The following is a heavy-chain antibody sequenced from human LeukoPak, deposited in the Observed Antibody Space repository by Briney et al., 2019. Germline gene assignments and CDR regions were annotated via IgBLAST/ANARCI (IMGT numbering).Heavy chain of an antibody. CDR1: GYTFADYH. CDR3: ARAESGSYSLYYYYGMDV. J-gene: IGHJ6*02. Sequence: ASVKVSCKASGYTFADYHMHWVRQAPGQGLEWMGIINPSSAGTSYAQKFQGRVAVTRDTSTSTVYVEVSSLTSEDTAVYYCARAESGSYSLYYYYGMDVWGQGTTVTVSS. V-gene: IGHV1-46*01. D-gene: IGHD1-26*01. CDR2: INPSSAGT.